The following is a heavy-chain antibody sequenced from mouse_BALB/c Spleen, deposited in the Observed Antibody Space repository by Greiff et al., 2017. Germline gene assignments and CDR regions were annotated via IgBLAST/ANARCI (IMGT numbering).Heavy chain of an antibody. CDR1: GFTFSSYT. D-gene: IGHD2-4*01. CDR3: TRGDYDPY. V-gene: IGHV5-6-4*01. CDR2: ISSGGSYT. J-gene: IGHJ2*01. Sequence: EVKVEESGGGLVKPGGSLKLSCAASGFTFSSYTMSWVRQTPEKRLEWVATISSGGSYTYYPDSVKGRFTISRDNAKNTLYLQMSSLKSEDTAMYYCTRGDYDPYWGQGTTLTVSS.